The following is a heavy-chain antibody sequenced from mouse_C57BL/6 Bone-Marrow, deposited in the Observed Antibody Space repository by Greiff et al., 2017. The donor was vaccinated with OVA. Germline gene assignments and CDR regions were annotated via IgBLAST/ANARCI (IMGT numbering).Heavy chain of an antibody. CDR3: ARLRSLYAMDY. D-gene: IGHD1-1*01. V-gene: IGHV5-16*01. J-gene: IGHJ4*01. CDR1: GFTFSDYY. CDR2: INYDGSST. Sequence: DVKLQESEGGLVQPGSSMKLSCTASGFTFSDYYMAWVRQVPEKGLEWVANINYDGSSTYYLDSLKSRFIISRDNAKNILYLQMSSLKSEDTATYYCARLRSLYAMDYWGQGTSVTVSS.